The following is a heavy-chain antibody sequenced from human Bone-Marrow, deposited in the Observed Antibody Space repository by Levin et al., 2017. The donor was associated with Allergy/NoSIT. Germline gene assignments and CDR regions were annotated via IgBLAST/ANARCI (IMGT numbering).Heavy chain of an antibody. D-gene: IGHD1-14*01. J-gene: IGHJ5*02. CDR2: IYYSGYA. CDR1: GGSISGTDNY. Sequence: SETLSLTCSVSGGSISGTDNYWGWIRQPPGKGLEWIGSIYYSGYAYYNPSLKSRVTISVDTSKNQFSLKVTSVTAADTAVYYCASHWSPGQNWFDPWGQGILVTVSS. V-gene: IGHV4-39*01. CDR3: ASHWSPGQNWFDP.